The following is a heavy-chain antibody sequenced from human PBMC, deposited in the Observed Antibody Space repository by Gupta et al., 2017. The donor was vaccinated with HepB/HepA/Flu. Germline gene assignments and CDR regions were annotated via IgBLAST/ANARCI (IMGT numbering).Heavy chain of an antibody. Sequence: EVQLVESGGGLVKPGGSLRLSWAASGFPFSSHSMNWVRQGAGWGLEWVSSISSNSSYIYDADSVKGQFTISRDNAKNSLNLQMNSLRAEDTAVYYCARGSHDYGVRGGWYFDLWGRGTLVTVSS. V-gene: IGHV3-21*01. J-gene: IGHJ2*01. CDR3: ARGSHDYGVRGGWYFDL. CDR1: GFPFSSHS. CDR2: ISSNSSYI. D-gene: IGHD4-17*01.